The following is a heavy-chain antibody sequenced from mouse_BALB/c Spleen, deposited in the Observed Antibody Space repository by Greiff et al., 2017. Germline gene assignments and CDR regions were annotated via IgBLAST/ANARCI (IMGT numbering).Heavy chain of an antibody. CDR3: TRTYYGSSYEAMDY. J-gene: IGHJ4*01. D-gene: IGHD1-1*01. CDR2: INPSNGGT. V-gene: IGHV1S81*02. CDR1: GYTFTSYY. Sequence: VQLQQSGAELVKPGASVKLSCKASGYTFTSYYMYWVKQRPGQGLEWIGEINPSNGGTNFNEKFKSKATLTVDKSSSTAYMQLSSLTSEDSAVYYCTRTYYGSSYEAMDYWGQGTSVTVSS.